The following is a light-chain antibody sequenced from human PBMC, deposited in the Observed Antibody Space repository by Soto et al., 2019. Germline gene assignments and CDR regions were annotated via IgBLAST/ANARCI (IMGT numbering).Light chain of an antibody. CDR3: QQYNTYVWT. CDR1: QSISTW. Sequence: STLSASVGDRVTITCRASQSISTWLAWYQQKPGRAPKLLIYKASSLESGVPSRFSGSGSGTEFTLTISSLQPDDFATYYCQQYNTYVWTFGQGTKVDIK. J-gene: IGKJ1*01. V-gene: IGKV1-5*03. CDR2: KAS.